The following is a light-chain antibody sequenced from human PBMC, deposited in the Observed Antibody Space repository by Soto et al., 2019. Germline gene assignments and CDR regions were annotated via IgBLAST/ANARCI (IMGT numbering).Light chain of an antibody. Sequence: DIQMTQSPSSLSSSVGDRVTIACRASQGISTYLAWYQQKPGKVPKLLLYAASTLLSGVPSRLSGSGSVTDFTLTISSLKPEDVATYYCQKYDTAPLTFGQETKVEIK. V-gene: IGKV1-27*01. CDR2: AAS. CDR1: QGISTY. CDR3: QKYDTAPLT. J-gene: IGKJ1*01.